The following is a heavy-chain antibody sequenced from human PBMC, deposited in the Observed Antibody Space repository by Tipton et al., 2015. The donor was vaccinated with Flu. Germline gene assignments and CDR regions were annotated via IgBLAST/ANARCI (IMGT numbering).Heavy chain of an antibody. CDR2: INHSGST. J-gene: IGHJ5*02. D-gene: IGHD2-2*01. CDR1: GGSFSGYY. Sequence: LRLSCAVYGGSFSGYYWSWIRQPPGKGLEWIGEINHSGSTNYNPSLKSRVTISVDTSKNQFSLKLSSVTAADTAVYYCARGEGYVGEYQLLFDPWGQGTLVTVSS. CDR3: ARGEGYVGEYQLLFDP. V-gene: IGHV4-34*01.